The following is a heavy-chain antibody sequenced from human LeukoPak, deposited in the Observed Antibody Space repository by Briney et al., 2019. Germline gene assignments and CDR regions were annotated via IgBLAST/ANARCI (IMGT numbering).Heavy chain of an antibody. J-gene: IGHJ4*02. CDR2: IIPILGTA. D-gene: IGHD3-22*01. CDR3: AREGDDSSGYYYGNFDY. Sequence: ASVKVSCKASGGTFSSYAISWVRQAPGQGLEWMGRIIPILGTANYAQKFQGRVTITADKSTSTAYMELSSLRSEDTAVYYCAREGDDSSGYYYGNFDYWGQGTLVTVSS. V-gene: IGHV1-69*04. CDR1: GGTFSSYA.